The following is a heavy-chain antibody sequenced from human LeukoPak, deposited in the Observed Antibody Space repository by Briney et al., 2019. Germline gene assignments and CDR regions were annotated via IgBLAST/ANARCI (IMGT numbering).Heavy chain of an antibody. V-gene: IGHV3-21*01. CDR3: ARHDSSGYYYFDY. D-gene: IGHD3-22*01. CDR1: GFTFSSYS. Sequence: GGSLRLSCAASGFTFSSYSMNWVRQAPGKGLEWVSSISSSSSYIYYADSVKGRFTISRDNAKNSLYLQMNSLRAEDTAVYYCARHDSSGYYYFDYWGQGTLVTVSS. CDR2: ISSSSSYI. J-gene: IGHJ4*02.